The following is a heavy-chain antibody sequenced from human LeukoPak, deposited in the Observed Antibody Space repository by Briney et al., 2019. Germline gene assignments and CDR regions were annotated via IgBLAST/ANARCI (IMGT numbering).Heavy chain of an antibody. Sequence: PGGSLRLSCAASEFTFNTYSMNWVRQAPGKGLEWVSSISSSSDYIYYADSVKGRFTISRDSAKNSLYLQMNSLRAEDTAVYYCAELGITMIGGVWGKGTTVTISS. CDR2: ISSSSDYI. J-gene: IGHJ6*04. CDR1: EFTFNTYS. D-gene: IGHD3-10*02. V-gene: IGHV3-21*01. CDR3: AELGITMIGGV.